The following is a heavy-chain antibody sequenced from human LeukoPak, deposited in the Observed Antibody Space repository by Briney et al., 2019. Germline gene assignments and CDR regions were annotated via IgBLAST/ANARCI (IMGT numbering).Heavy chain of an antibody. CDR3: AEANDHGLIDY. D-gene: IGHD1-14*01. J-gene: IGHJ4*02. CDR2: ISWNSGST. V-gene: IGHV3-9*01. Sequence: GGSLRLSCAASGFTFDDYAMHWVRQAPGKGLEWVSGISWNSGSTGYADSVKGRFTISRDNAKNSLYLQMNSLRAEDTALYYCAEANDHGLIDYWGQGTLVTVSS. CDR1: GFTFDDYA.